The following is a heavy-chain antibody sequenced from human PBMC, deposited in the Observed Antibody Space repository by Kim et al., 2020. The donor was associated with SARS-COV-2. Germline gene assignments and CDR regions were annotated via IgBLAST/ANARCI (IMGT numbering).Heavy chain of an antibody. J-gene: IGHJ6*02. CDR1: GYSFTSYW. Sequence: GESLKISCKGSGYSFTSYWIGWVRQMPGKGLEWMGIIYPGDSDTRYSPSFQGQVTISADQSISTAYLQWSSLKASDTAMYYCARHSSYYYGSGRGGYYYGMDVWGQGTTGTVSS. CDR2: IYPGDSDT. CDR3: ARHSSYYYGSGRGGYYYGMDV. D-gene: IGHD3-10*01. V-gene: IGHV5-51*01.